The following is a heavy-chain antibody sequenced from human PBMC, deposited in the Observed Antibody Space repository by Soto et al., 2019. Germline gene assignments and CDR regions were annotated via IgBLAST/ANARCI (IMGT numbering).Heavy chain of an antibody. CDR3: TTDLLVVVVAATEIDY. V-gene: IGHV3-15*07. CDR1: GFTFSNAW. CDR2: IKSKTDGGTT. Sequence: EVQLVESGGGLVKPGGSLRLSCAASGFTFSNAWMNWVRQAPGKGLEWVGRIKSKTDGGTTDYAAPVKGRFTISRDDSINTLYLQMNSLKTEDTAVYYCTTDLLVVVVAATEIDYWGQGTLVTVSS. D-gene: IGHD2-15*01. J-gene: IGHJ4*02.